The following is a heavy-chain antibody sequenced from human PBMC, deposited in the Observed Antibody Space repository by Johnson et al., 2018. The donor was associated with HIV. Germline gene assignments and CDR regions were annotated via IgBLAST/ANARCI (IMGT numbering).Heavy chain of an antibody. D-gene: IGHD3-22*01. CDR1: GFTFDDYG. CDR2: INWTGGST. V-gene: IGHV3-20*04. CDR3: ARDWDYYDSSGYYYANMVDAFDV. Sequence: VQLVESGGGVVRPGESLRLSCAASGFTFDDYGMSWVRQAPGKGLEWVSGINWTGGSTGYADSVKGRFTISRDNAKNSLYLQMNSLRAEDTALYYCARDWDYYDSSGYYYANMVDAFDVWGQGTVVTVSS. J-gene: IGHJ3*01.